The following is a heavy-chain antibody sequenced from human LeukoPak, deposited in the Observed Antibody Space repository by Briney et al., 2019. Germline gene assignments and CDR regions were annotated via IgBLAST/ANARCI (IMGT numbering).Heavy chain of an antibody. J-gene: IGHJ4*02. CDR2: INPSGGST. V-gene: IGHV1-46*01. CDR3: ARGGDYYDSSGYSRLGC. CDR1: GYTFTSYY. D-gene: IGHD3-22*01. Sequence: ASVKVSCKASGYTFTSYYMHWVRQAPGQGLEWMGIINPSGGSTSYAQKFQGRVTMTRDMSTSTVYMELSSLRSEDTAVYYCARGGDYYDSSGYSRLGCWGQGTLVTVSS.